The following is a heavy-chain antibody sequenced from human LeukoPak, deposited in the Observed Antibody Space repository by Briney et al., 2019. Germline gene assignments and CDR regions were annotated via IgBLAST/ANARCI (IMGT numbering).Heavy chain of an antibody. CDR1: GYTFTGYY. V-gene: IGHV1-2*06. CDR3: ARELKAPPGAFDI. Sequence: ASVKVSCTASGYTFTGYYMHWVRQAPGQGLEWMGRINPNSGGTNYAQKFQDRVTMTRDTSISTAYMELSRLRSDDTAVYYCARELKAPPGAFDIWGQGTMVTVSS. J-gene: IGHJ3*02. CDR2: INPNSGGT.